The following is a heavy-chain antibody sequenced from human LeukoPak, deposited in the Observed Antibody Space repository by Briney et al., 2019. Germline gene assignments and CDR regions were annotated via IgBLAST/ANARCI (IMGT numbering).Heavy chain of an antibody. CDR2: ISWNSGSI. Sequence: GGSLRLSCAASGFTFDDYAMHWVRQAPGKGLEWVSGISWNSGSIGYADSVQGRFTISRDNAKNSLYLQMNSLRAEDTALYYCAKVGSSSWVHDAFDIWGQGTMVTVSS. D-gene: IGHD6-13*01. CDR3: AKVGSSSWVHDAFDI. V-gene: IGHV3-9*01. CDR1: GFTFDDYA. J-gene: IGHJ3*02.